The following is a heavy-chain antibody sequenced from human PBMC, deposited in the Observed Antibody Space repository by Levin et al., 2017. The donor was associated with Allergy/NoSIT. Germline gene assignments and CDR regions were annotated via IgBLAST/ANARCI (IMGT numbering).Heavy chain of an antibody. Sequence: ETLSLTCAASGFTVSSNYMSWVRQAPGKGLEWVSVIYSGGSTYYADSVTGRFTISRDNSKNTLYLQLNNLRAEDTAVYYCARVTDGYKSYFFDYWGQGTLVTVSS. CDR1: GFTVSSNY. CDR2: IYSGGST. D-gene: IGHD5-24*01. CDR3: ARVTDGYKSYFFDY. V-gene: IGHV3-53*01. J-gene: IGHJ4*02.